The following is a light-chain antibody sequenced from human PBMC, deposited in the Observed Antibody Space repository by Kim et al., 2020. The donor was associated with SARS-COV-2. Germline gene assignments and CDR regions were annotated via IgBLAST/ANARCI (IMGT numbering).Light chain of an antibody. J-gene: IGLJ1*01. CDR3: SSYTSSSTFAV. CDR1: SSDVGGYNY. V-gene: IGLV2-14*01. Sequence: QFALTQPASVSGSPGQSITISCTGTSSDVGGYNYVSWYQQHPGKAPKLMIYDVSKRPSGVSNRFSGSKSGNTASLTISGLQAEDEADYYCSSYTSSSTFAVFGTGTKVTVL. CDR2: DVS.